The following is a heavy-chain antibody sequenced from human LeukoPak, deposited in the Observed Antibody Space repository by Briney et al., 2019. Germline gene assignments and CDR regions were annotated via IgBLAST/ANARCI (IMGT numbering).Heavy chain of an antibody. CDR1: GFTFDDYA. V-gene: IGHV3-9*01. CDR2: ISWNSGSI. D-gene: IGHD3-22*01. J-gene: IGHJ4*02. CDR3: ARGQYYDSSEAFGY. Sequence: GGSLRLSCAASGFTFDDYAMHWVRQAPGKGLEWVSGISWNSGSIGYADSVKGRFTISRDNAKNSLYLQMNSLRAEDTALYYCARGQYYDSSEAFGYWGQGTLVTVSS.